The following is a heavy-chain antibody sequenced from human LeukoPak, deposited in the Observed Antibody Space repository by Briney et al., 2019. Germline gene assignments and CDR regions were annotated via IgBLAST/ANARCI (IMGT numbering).Heavy chain of an antibody. V-gene: IGHV3-23*01. Sequence: GGSLILSCAASGFTFSSYAMSWVRQAPGKGLDSVSAISGSGGSTYYADSVKGRFTISRDNSKYTLYLQMNSLRAEDTAVYYCAKDLREYQLLSGDYWGQGTLVTVSS. CDR3: AKDLREYQLLSGDY. J-gene: IGHJ4*02. CDR2: ISGSGGST. D-gene: IGHD2-2*01. CDR1: GFTFSSYA.